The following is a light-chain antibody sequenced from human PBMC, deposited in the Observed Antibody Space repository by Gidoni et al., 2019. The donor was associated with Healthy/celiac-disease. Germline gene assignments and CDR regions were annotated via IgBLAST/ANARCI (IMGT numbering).Light chain of an antibody. J-gene: IGKJ4*01. CDR3: QQSYSTPLT. CDR2: AAS. V-gene: IGKV1-39*01. Sequence: QMTQSPSSLSASVGDRVTITCRASQSISSYLNWYQQKPGKAPKLLIYAASSLQSGVPSRFSGSGSGTDCTLTISSLQPEDFATYYCQQSYSTPLTFGGXTKVEIK. CDR1: QSISSY.